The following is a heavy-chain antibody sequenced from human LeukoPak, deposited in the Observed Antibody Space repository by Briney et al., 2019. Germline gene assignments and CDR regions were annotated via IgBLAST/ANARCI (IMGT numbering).Heavy chain of an antibody. CDR1: NGSITSSSYY. CDR3: ASCYDFNYYYMHV. Sequence: SETLSLTCAVSNGSITSSSYYWGWIRQPPGKGLEWIGSIYYSGSTYYSPSLKSRVTISLDTSKNQISLKLTSVAAADTAVYYCASCYDFNYYYMHVWGKGTKVTVSS. V-gene: IGHV4-39*07. CDR2: IYYSGST. J-gene: IGHJ6*03. D-gene: IGHD3-3*01.